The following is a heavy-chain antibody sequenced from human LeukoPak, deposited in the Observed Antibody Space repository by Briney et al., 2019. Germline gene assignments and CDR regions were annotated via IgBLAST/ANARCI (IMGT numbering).Heavy chain of an antibody. J-gene: IGHJ4*02. V-gene: IGHV3-23*01. CDR1: GFTFSNYA. Sequence: PGGSLRLSCAASGFTFSNYAMSWVRQAPGKGLEWVSGLSSSGGTTYYADSVKGRFTISRDNAKNSLYLQMNSLRAEDTALYYCAKGRSGYYYSLDYWGQGTLVTVSS. CDR3: AKGRSGYYYSLDY. CDR2: LSSSGGTT. D-gene: IGHD3-22*01.